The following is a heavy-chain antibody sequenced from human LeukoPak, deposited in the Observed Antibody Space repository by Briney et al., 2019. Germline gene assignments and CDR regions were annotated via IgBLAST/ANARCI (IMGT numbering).Heavy chain of an antibody. CDR2: IAYDGSRA. CDR1: GFTFGGYG. J-gene: IGHJ4*02. CDR3: TRYNNDHFDY. Sequence: GGSLRLSCAGSGFTFGGYGMHWFRQTPGKGLEWVAVIAYDGSRALYADSVKGRFTISRDNSKNTMSVQVDDLRAEDTAVYYCTRYNNDHFDYWGQGTLVTVSS. V-gene: IGHV3-33*01. D-gene: IGHD1-14*01.